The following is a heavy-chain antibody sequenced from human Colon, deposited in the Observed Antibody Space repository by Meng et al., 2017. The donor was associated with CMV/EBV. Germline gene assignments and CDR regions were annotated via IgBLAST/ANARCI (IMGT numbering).Heavy chain of an antibody. D-gene: IGHD3-10*01. J-gene: IGHJ6*02. CDR2: VNHRGTTI. Sequence: GESLKISCVGSGFTFSDYEMNWVRQAPGMGLEWVAYVNHRGTTIFYADSVKGRFTISRDNAKNSLYLQMNSLRAEDTAVYYCARGRGRGYGMDVWGQGTTVTVSS. CDR1: GFTFSDYE. V-gene: IGHV3-48*03. CDR3: ARGRGRGYGMDV.